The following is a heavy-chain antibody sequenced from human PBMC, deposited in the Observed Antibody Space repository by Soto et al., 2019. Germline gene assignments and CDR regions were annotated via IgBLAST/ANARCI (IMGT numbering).Heavy chain of an antibody. D-gene: IGHD6-19*01. CDR1: GFTFSSSA. V-gene: IGHV3-23*01. Sequence: EVQLLESGGGLVQPGGSLRLSCAASGFTFSSSAMKWVRQAPGKGLEWGSGISDSGGSTYYADSVKGRFTISRDNSKNTLYLQMNSLRAVDTAVYYCAKVAEAICCDYGMDVGGQGTTVTVSS. J-gene: IGHJ6*02. CDR3: AKVAEAICCDYGMDV. CDR2: ISDSGGST.